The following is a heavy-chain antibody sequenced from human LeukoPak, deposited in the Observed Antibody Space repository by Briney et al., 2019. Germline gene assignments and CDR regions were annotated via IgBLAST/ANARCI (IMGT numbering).Heavy chain of an antibody. CDR1: GFTFSSYA. Sequence: PGGSLSLSCAASGFTFSSYAMSWVRQAPGKGLEWVSAISGSGGSTYYADSVKGRFTISRDNSKNTLYLQMSSLRAEDTAVYYCASNVIWAYFDYWGQGTLVTVSS. CDR3: ASNVIWAYFDY. CDR2: ISGSGGST. J-gene: IGHJ4*02. D-gene: IGHD2-21*01. V-gene: IGHV3-23*01.